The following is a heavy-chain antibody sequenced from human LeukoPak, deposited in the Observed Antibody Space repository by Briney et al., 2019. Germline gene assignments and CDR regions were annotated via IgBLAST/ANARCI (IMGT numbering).Heavy chain of an antibody. V-gene: IGHV3-43*01. CDR3: AKGRSGWYVLDY. J-gene: IGHJ4*02. CDR1: GFTFDDYT. D-gene: IGHD6-19*01. CDR2: ISWDGVST. Sequence: PGGSLRLSCAASGFTFDDYTMHWVRHAPGKGLEWVSLISWDGVSTHYADSVKGRFTISRDNNKNSLYLQMNGLRTEDTALYYCAKGRSGWYVLDYWGQGTLVTVSS.